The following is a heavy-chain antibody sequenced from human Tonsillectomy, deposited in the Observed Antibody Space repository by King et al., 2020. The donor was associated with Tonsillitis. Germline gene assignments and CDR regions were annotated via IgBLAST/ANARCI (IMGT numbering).Heavy chain of an antibody. CDR2: ISSSVCTI. Sequence: VQLVESGGGLVQPGGSLRLSCAASGFTFSSYEMNWVRQAPGKGLEWVSYISSSVCTINYADSVKGRFTTSRDNAQSSLYLQMNSLRAEDTAVYYCARVYNYYYYMDVWGKGTTVTVSS. CDR3: ARVYNYYYYMDV. CDR1: GFTFSSYE. J-gene: IGHJ6*03. V-gene: IGHV3-48*03.